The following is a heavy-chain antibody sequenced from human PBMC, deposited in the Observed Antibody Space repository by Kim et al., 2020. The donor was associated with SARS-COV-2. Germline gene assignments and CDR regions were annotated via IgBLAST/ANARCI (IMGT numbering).Heavy chain of an antibody. Sequence: GGSLRLSCAASGWSISNSIMHWVHQAPGQGLEWVAAMSYDGFSKYYADSLKGKITISRDDSKNMVYLHMTSLRPEDTAVYYCAREGGTSGRCGYFDDWGQGTLVTVSS. D-gene: IGHD2-15*01. J-gene: IGHJ4*02. V-gene: IGHV3-30*03. CDR1: GWSISNSI. CDR2: MSYDGFSK. CDR3: AREGGTSGRCGYFDD.